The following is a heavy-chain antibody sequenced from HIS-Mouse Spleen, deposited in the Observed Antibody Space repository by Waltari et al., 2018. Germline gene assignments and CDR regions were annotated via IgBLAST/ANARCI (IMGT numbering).Heavy chain of an antibody. CDR3: ARTRVTTVTPYFDY. J-gene: IGHJ4*02. D-gene: IGHD4-4*01. Sequence: GKGLEWIGEINHSGSTNYNPSLKSRVTISVDTSKNQFSLKLSSVTAADTAVYYCARTRVTTVTPYFDYWGQGTLVTVSS. CDR2: INHSGST. V-gene: IGHV4-34*01.